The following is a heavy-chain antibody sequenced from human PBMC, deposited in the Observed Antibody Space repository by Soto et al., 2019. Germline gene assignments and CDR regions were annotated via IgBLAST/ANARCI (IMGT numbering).Heavy chain of an antibody. J-gene: IGHJ4*02. V-gene: IGHV3-21*01. CDR1: GFTFTNYN. D-gene: IGHD6-6*01. Sequence: EVQLVDSGGGLVKPGGSLRLSCAASGFTFTNYNMNWVRQAPGKGLEWVSSIGGSGASTYYAESVRGRFTISRDNAKNSLYLQMNSLRAEDTALYYCASAGRLAFWGQGTLVTVSS. CDR2: IGGSGAST. CDR3: ASAGRLAF.